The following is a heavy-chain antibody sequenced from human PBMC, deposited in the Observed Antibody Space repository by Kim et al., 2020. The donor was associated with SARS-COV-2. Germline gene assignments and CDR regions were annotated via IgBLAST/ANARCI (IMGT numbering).Heavy chain of an antibody. CDR3: ARNSGGPWSDAFDI. CDR1: GYTFTSYA. D-gene: IGHD1-26*01. CDR2: INAGNGNT. V-gene: IGHV1-3*01. J-gene: IGHJ3*02. Sequence: ASVKVSCKASGYTFTSYAMHWVRQAPGQRLEWMGWINAGNGNTKYSQKFQGRVTITRDTSASIAYMDLSSLRSEDTAVYYCARNSGGPWSDAFDIWGQGTRVTVSS.